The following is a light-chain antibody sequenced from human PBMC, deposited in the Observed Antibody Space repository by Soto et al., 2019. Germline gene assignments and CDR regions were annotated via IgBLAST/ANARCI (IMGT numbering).Light chain of an antibody. CDR2: DVS. J-gene: IGLJ1*01. CDR1: NSDVGGYNY. V-gene: IGLV2-14*01. Sequence: QSALTHPASVSGSPGQSITISCTGTNSDVGGYNYVAWYQQHAGKAPKLMMYDVSNRPSGVSNRFSGSKSGNTASLTISGLQAEDEADYYCSSYAGSSTVFGTGTKVTVL. CDR3: SSYAGSSTV.